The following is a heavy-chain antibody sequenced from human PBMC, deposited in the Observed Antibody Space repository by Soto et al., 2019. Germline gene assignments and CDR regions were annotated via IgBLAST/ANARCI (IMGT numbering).Heavy chain of an antibody. CDR2: IYYSGST. CDR3: ARDLGIGSGPFDA. J-gene: IGHJ3*01. Sequence: NPSETLSLTCTVSGDSITSYYWSWIRQPPGKALEWVGYIYYSGSTDNNPSLKSRVTISLDPAKKQFSLKLKSVTAADTAVYYCARDLGIGSGPFDAWGQGTMVTVSS. CDR1: GDSITSYY. V-gene: IGHV4-59*01. D-gene: IGHD2-2*03.